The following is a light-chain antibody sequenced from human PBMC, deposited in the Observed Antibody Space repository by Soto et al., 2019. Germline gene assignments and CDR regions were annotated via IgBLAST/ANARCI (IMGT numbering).Light chain of an antibody. J-gene: IGKJ1*01. CDR2: KAS. CDR3: QHYNTHPWP. V-gene: IGKV1-5*03. CDR1: QSISSW. Sequence: SAYMRDRVTITCRASQSISSWLAWYQQKPGKAPNLLIHKASHLESGVPSRFSGSGSGTEFTLTISSLQPGDFATYYCQHYNTHPWPFSQGTKADI.